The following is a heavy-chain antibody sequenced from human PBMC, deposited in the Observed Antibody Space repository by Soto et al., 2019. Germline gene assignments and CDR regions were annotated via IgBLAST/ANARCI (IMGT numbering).Heavy chain of an antibody. V-gene: IGHV3-23*01. CDR2: ISGSVGST. D-gene: IGHD6-6*01. Sequence: SLRLSCVGSGFTFSDHGMSWVRQAPGKGLEWVSAISGSVGSTFYADSVKGRFTISRDNSKNTLYLQMNSLRDEDTAVYYCAKDRTIAARNYDEWGQGVLVTVSS. CDR3: AKDRTIAARNYDE. CDR1: GFTFSDHG. J-gene: IGHJ4*02.